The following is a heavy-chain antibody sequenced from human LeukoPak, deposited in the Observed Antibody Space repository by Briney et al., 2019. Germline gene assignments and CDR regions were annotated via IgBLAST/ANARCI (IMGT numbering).Heavy chain of an antibody. D-gene: IGHD7-27*01. CDR1: GGSIDSYH. V-gene: IGHV4-59*01. Sequence: SETLSLTCAVSGGSIDSYHWTWIRQPPGKGLEWIGYIYYGGSTNYSPSLKGRVTISVDTSRTQFSLKLNSVTAADTAVYYCARVSGARGFDYWGQGTLVTVSS. J-gene: IGHJ4*02. CDR2: IYYGGST. CDR3: ARVSGARGFDY.